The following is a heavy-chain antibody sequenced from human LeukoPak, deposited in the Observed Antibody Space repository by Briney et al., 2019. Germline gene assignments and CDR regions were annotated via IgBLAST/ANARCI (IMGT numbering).Heavy chain of an antibody. Sequence: GGSLRLSCAASGFTFSSYGMHWVRQAPGKGLEWVSAISGSGGSTYYADSVKGRFTISRDNSKNTLYLQMNSLRAEDTAVYYCANAPPIAARHEVFDYWGQGTLVTVSS. V-gene: IGHV3-23*01. CDR1: GFTFSSYG. CDR3: ANAPPIAARHEVFDY. J-gene: IGHJ4*02. D-gene: IGHD6-6*01. CDR2: ISGSGGST.